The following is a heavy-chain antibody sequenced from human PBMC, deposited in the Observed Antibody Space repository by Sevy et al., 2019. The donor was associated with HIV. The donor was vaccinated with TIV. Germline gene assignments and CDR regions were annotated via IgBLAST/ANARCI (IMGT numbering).Heavy chain of an antibody. J-gene: IGHJ6*02. Sequence: GGSLRLSCAASGFTFSSYSMNWVRQAPGKGLEWVSYISSSSSTIYYADSVKGRFTISRDNAKNSLYLQMNSLRAEDTAVYYCARETHVSYYYYYGMDVWGQGTTVTVSS. V-gene: IGHV3-48*01. CDR1: GFTFSSYS. CDR3: ARETHVSYYYYYGMDV. CDR2: ISSSSSTI.